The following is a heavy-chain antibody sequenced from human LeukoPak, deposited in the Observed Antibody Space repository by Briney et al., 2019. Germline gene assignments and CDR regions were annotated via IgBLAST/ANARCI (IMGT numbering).Heavy chain of an antibody. J-gene: IGHJ6*03. V-gene: IGHV4-34*01. CDR2: INHSGST. CDR3: ARGLGVVVPAASSYYYMDV. D-gene: IGHD2-2*01. CDR1: GGSFSGYY. Sequence: SETLSLTCAVCGGSFSGYYWSWIRQPPGKGLEWIGEINHSGSTNYNPSLKSRVTISVDTSKNQFSLKLSSVTAADTAVYYCARGLGVVVPAASSYYYMDVWGKGTTVTVSS.